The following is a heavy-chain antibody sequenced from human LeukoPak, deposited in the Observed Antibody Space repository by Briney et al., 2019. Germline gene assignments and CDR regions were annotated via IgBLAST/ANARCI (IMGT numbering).Heavy chain of an antibody. Sequence: SVKVSCKASGGTFNSYAISWVRQAPGQGLEWMGGIIPIFGTANYAQKFQGRVTITTDESTSTAYMELSSLRYEDTAVYYCARGYCSSTSCLFDPWGQGTLVTVSS. CDR1: GGTFNSYA. D-gene: IGHD2-2*01. J-gene: IGHJ5*02. CDR3: ARGYCSSTSCLFDP. V-gene: IGHV1-69*05. CDR2: IIPIFGTA.